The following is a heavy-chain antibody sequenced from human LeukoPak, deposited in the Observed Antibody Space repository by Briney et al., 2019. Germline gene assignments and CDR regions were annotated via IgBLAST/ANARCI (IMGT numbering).Heavy chain of an antibody. CDR2: IKPDGSEK. CDR1: GFTFSTYW. Sequence: PGGSLRLSCAASGFTFSTYWMSWVRQAPGKGLEWVANIKPDGSEKDYVDSLKGRFTISRDNAKNSLYLQVNSLRAEDMAVYYCARFGVPYGVDVWGQGTTVTVSS. D-gene: IGHD3-16*01. J-gene: IGHJ6*02. CDR3: ARFGVPYGVDV. V-gene: IGHV3-7*04.